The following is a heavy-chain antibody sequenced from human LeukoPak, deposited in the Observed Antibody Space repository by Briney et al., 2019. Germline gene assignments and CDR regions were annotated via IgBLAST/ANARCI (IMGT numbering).Heavy chain of an antibody. Sequence: QPGGSLRLSCAASGFTFSSYWMSWVRQAPGKGLEWVAFIRYDGSNKYYADSVKGRFTISRNNSKNTLYLQMNSLRAEDTAVYYCAKDSGIAAAGTYFDYWGQGTLVTVSS. CDR3: AKDSGIAAAGTYFDY. CDR1: GFTFSSYW. J-gene: IGHJ4*02. D-gene: IGHD6-13*01. CDR2: IRYDGSNK. V-gene: IGHV3-30*02.